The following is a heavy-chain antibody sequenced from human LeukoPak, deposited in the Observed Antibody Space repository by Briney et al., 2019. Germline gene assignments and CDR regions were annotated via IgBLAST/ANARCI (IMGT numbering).Heavy chain of an antibody. Sequence: ASVKVSCKASGYTFTGYYMHWVRQAPGQGLEWMGWINPNSGGTNYAQKFQGRVTMTRDTSISTAYMELSRLRSDGTAVYYCARADSSGWYFESYGFDYWGQGTLVTVSS. CDR3: ARADSSGWYFESYGFDY. CDR1: GYTFTGYY. J-gene: IGHJ4*02. V-gene: IGHV1-2*02. D-gene: IGHD6-19*01. CDR2: INPNSGGT.